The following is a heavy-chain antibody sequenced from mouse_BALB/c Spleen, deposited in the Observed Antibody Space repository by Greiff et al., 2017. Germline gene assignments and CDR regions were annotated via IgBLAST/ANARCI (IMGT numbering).Heavy chain of an antibody. Sequence: QVQLQQSGPGLVAPSQSLSITCTVSGFSLTGYGVNWVRQPPGKGLEWLGMIWGDGSTDYNSALKSRLSISKDNSKSQVFLKMNSLQTDDTARYYCARDGGNYVKDYAMDYWGQGTSVTVSS. CDR2: IWGDGST. J-gene: IGHJ4*01. D-gene: IGHD2-1*01. CDR3: ARDGGNYVKDYAMDY. CDR1: GFSLTGYG. V-gene: IGHV2-6-7*01.